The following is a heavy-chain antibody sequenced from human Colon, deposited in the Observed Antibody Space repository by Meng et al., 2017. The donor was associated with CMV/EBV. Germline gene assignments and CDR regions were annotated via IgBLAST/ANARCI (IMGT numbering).Heavy chain of an antibody. CDR3: AKSLPGTKAVDY. V-gene: IGHV3-23*01. CDR2: ITTIDGTA. CDR1: GVAFSSCA. J-gene: IGHJ4*01. Sequence: CAGSGVAFSSCALRWVRQAPGKGLEWVSTITTIDGTAYYADSVRGRFTVSRDNSKNTVYLQMNSLRVEDTAIYFCAKSLPGTKAVDYWGHGTLVTVSS. D-gene: IGHD1-1*01.